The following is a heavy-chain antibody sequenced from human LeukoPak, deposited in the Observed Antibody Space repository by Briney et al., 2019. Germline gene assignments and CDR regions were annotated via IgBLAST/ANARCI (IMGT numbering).Heavy chain of an antibody. CDR3: ARGRASGSYQKDKYNWFDP. CDR1: GGTFSSYA. V-gene: IGHV1-69*13. J-gene: IGHJ5*02. CDR2: IIPIFGTA. D-gene: IGHD1-26*01. Sequence: AASVKVSCKASGGTFSSYAISWVRQAPGQGLEWMGGIIPIFGTANYAQKFQGRVTITADESTSTAYMELSSLRSEDTAVHYCARGRASGSYQKDKYNWFDPWGQGTLVTVSS.